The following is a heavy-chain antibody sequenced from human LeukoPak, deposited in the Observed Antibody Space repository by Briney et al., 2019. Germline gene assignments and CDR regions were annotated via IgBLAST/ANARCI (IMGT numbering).Heavy chain of an antibody. Sequence: SLRLSCAASGFTFSSYGMHWVRQAPGKGLEWVAVISYDGSNKYYADSVKGRFTISRDNSKNTLYLQMNSLRAEDTAVYYCAREAYSSSSEAYYNWFDPWGQGTLVTVSS. V-gene: IGHV3-30*03. D-gene: IGHD6-6*01. CDR1: GFTFSSYG. CDR2: ISYDGSNK. CDR3: AREAYSSSSEAYYNWFDP. J-gene: IGHJ5*02.